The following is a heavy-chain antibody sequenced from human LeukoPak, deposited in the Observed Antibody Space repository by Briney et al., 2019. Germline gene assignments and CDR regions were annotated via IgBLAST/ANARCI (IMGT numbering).Heavy chain of an antibody. V-gene: IGHV3-7*01. CDR3: ARERDLLYDSFDI. CDR1: GFTFSIHW. J-gene: IGHJ3*02. CDR2: IKQDGSEK. D-gene: IGHD1-26*01. Sequence: GGSLRLSCAASGFTFSIHWMSWVRQAPGKGLEWVASIKQDGSEKYSVDSVKGRLTISRDNAKNPLYLQMNSLRAEDTAVYYCARERDLLYDSFDIWSQGTMVTVSS.